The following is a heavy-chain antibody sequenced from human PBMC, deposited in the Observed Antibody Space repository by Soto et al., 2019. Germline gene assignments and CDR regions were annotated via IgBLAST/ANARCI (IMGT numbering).Heavy chain of an antibody. CDR1: GGSISRSNW. CDR2: IYHSGST. CDR3: ARSITFDWLFFDN. Sequence: SETLSLTCAVSGGSISRSNWWSWVRQPPGKGLEWIGEIYHSGSTNYNPSPKSRVTISVDKSKNQFSLKLSSLTAADTAVYYCARSITFDWLFFDNWGQGSLVTVSS. D-gene: IGHD3-9*01. V-gene: IGHV4-4*02. J-gene: IGHJ4*02.